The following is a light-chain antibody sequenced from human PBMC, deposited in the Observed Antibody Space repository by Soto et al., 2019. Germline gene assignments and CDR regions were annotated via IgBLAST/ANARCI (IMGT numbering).Light chain of an antibody. CDR1: SSDVGGYNF. Sequence: QSVLTQPASVSGSPGQSITISCTGTSSDVGGYNFVSWYQQHPGKAPKLMIYEVSNRPSGVSYRFSGSKSGNTASLTIAGLQAEDEADYYCSSYTSSVTLVFGGGTKLTVL. J-gene: IGLJ2*01. CDR2: EVS. V-gene: IGLV2-14*01. CDR3: SSYTSSVTLV.